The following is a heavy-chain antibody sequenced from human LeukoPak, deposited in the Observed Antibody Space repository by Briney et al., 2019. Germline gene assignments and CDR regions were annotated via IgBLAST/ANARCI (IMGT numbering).Heavy chain of an antibody. CDR2: IKQDGSEK. J-gene: IGHJ4*02. CDR3: ARGETTVTTLFDY. CDR1: GFTFSSYW. D-gene: IGHD4-17*01. Sequence: GGSLRLSCAASGFTFSSYWMSWVRQAPGKGLEWVANIKQDGSEKYYVDSVKGRFTISRDNAKNSLYLQMNSLRAEDTAVYYCARGETTVTTLFDYWGQGTLVTVSS. V-gene: IGHV3-7*01.